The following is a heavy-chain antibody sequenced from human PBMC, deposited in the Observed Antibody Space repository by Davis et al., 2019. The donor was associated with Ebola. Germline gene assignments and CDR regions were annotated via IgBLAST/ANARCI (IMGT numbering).Heavy chain of an antibody. CDR2: ISTYNGNT. J-gene: IGHJ4*02. Sequence: ASVKVSCKASGYTFTGHYIHWVRQAPGQGLEWMGWISTYNGNTNYAQKLQGRVTMTTDTSTSTAYMELRSLTSDDTAVYYCARLGSAPFDYWGQGTLVTVSS. V-gene: IGHV1-18*04. D-gene: IGHD1-26*01. CDR3: ARLGSAPFDY. CDR1: GYTFTGHY.